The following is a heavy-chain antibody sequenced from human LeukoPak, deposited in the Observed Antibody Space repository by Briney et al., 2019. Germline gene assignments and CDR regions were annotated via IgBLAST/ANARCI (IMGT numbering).Heavy chain of an antibody. Sequence: PGGSLTLSCAASGFTFNSYEMNWVRQAPGKGLEWFSSISSSGNTIYSADSVKGRFTISRDNAKNSLFLQMNSLRAEDTAVYYCARRRGVMIFGVGRDYNALDVWGQGTTVIVSS. D-gene: IGHD3-3*01. J-gene: IGHJ6*02. V-gene: IGHV3-48*03. CDR2: ISSSGNTI. CDR1: GFTFNSYE. CDR3: ARRRGVMIFGVGRDYNALDV.